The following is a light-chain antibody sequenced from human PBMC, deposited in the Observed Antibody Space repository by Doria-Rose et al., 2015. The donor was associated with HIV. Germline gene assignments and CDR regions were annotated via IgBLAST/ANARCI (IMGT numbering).Light chain of an antibody. CDR2: AAS. Sequence: SSLSASIGDRVTITCRASQSISTYLNWYQQKPGRAPKPLIYAASSLQSGVPSRFSGSGSGTDFTLTISSLQPEDFAAYYCQQSYTAPRTFGQGTKVEI. CDR3: QQSYTAPRT. CDR1: QSISTY. J-gene: IGKJ1*01. V-gene: IGKV1-39*01.